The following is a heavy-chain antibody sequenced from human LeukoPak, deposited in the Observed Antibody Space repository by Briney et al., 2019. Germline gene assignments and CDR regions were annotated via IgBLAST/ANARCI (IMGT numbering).Heavy chain of an antibody. J-gene: IGHJ4*02. CDR2: ISGSGGSI. CDR1: GFTFSSYA. D-gene: IGHD2-2*01. Sequence: GGSLRLSCAASGFTFSSYAMSWVRQAPGKGLEWVSAISGSGGSIYYADSVKGRFTISRDNSKNTLYLQMNSLRAEDTAVYYCAKVRIVVVPAADYFVYWGQGTLVTVSS. V-gene: IGHV3-23*01. CDR3: AKVRIVVVPAADYFVY.